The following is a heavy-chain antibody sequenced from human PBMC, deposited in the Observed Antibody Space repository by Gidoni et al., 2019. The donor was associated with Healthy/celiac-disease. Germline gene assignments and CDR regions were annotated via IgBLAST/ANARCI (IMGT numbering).Heavy chain of an antibody. J-gene: IGHJ5*02. CDR3: ARQGDWNYAGGFDP. Sequence: MGWISAYNGNTNYAQKLQGRVTMTTDTSTSTAYMELRSLRSDDTAVYYCARQGDWNYAGGFDPWGQGTLVTVSS. V-gene: IGHV1-18*01. CDR2: ISAYNGNT. D-gene: IGHD1-7*01.